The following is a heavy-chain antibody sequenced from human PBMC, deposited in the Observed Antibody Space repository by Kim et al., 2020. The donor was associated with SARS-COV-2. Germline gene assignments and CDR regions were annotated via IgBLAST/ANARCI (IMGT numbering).Heavy chain of an antibody. CDR3: ARDRSPLGAFDI. J-gene: IGHJ3*02. Sequence: GGSLRLSCAASGFTFSSYGMHWVRQAPGKGLEWVSVIWTDGSNKNYADSVKGRFTTSRDNSKNTLYLQMNSLRADDTAVYYCARDRSPLGAFDIWGQGTMVTVSS. CDR1: GFTFSSYG. CDR2: IWTDGSNK. V-gene: IGHV3-33*08.